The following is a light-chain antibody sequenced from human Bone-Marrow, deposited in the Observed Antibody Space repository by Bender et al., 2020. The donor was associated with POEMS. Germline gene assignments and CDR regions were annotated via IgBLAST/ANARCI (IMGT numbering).Light chain of an antibody. CDR1: SSDVGGYNF. V-gene: IGLV2-23*01. CDR2: EGN. J-gene: IGLJ3*02. CDR3: CSYAGSTTWV. Sequence: QSALTQPPSASGSPGKSVTISCTGTSSDVGGYNFVSWYQQHPGKAPKLIIYEGNKRPSGVSNRFSGSKSGNTASLTISGLQAEDEADYYCCSYAGSTTWVFGGGTKLTVL.